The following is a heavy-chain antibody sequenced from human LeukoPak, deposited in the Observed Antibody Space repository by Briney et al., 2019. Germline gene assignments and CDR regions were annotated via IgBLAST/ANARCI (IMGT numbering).Heavy chain of an antibody. J-gene: IGHJ4*02. CDR3: AKGPAAAGPWDYYFDY. V-gene: IGHV3-23*01. D-gene: IGHD6-13*01. Sequence: PGRSLRLSCAASGFIFSTYEMNWVRQAPGKGLEWVSAISGSGGSTYYADSVKGRFTISRDNSKNTLYLQMNSLRTEDTAVYYCAKGPAAAGPWDYYFDYWGQGTLVTVSS. CDR2: ISGSGGST. CDR1: GFIFSTYE.